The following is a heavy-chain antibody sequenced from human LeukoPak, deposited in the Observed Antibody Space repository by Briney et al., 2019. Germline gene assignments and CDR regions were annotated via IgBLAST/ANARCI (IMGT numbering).Heavy chain of an antibody. D-gene: IGHD6-6*01. CDR1: GFSFTSNS. V-gene: IGHV3-23*01. Sequence: GESLRLACAASGFSFTSNSISWVRQAPGEWLEWVSGITGSGGSTYLTDSVKGRFTLSRDNSEDTMDLQMDSVRIEDPAVYYCGRSSQRKIPKLVSFFDYWGQGILVTVSS. J-gene: IGHJ4*02. CDR3: GRSSQRKIPKLVSFFDY. CDR2: ITGSGGST.